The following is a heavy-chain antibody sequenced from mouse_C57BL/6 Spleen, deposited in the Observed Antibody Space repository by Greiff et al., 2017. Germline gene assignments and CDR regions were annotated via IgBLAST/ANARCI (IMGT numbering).Heavy chain of an antibody. CDR2: ILPGSGST. Sequence: VQLQQSGAELMKPGASVKLSCKATGYTFTGYWIEWVKQRPGHGLEWIGEILPGSGSTNYNEKFKGKATFTADTSSNTAYMQISSLTTEDSAIYYCAATMVRYFDVWGTGTTVTVSS. CDR3: AATMVRYFDV. CDR1: GYTFTGYW. V-gene: IGHV1-9*01. D-gene: IGHD2-2*01. J-gene: IGHJ1*03.